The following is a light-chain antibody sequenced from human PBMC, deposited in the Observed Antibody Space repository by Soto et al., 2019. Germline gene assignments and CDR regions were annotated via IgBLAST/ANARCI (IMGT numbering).Light chain of an antibody. CDR1: QSVSSSS. CDR2: DAS. CDR3: QQYGSSPRT. V-gene: IGKV3-20*01. Sequence: VLTQSPGTLSLSPGERATLSCRASQSVSSSSLAWYQQKPGQAPRLLIYDASSRATGIPDRFSGSGSGTDFTLTISRLEPEDFAVYYCQQYGSSPRTFGQGTKVDIK. J-gene: IGKJ1*01.